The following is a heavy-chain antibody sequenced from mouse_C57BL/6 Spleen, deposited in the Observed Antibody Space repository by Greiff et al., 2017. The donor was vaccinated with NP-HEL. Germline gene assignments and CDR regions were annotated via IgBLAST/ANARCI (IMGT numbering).Heavy chain of an antibody. J-gene: IGHJ2*01. CDR1: GYAFSSSW. CDR2: IYPGDGDT. D-gene: IGHD3-3*01. Sequence: VQLQQSGPELMKPGASVKISCKASGYAFSSSWMNWVKQRPGKGLEWIGRIYPGDGDTNYNGKFKGKATLTADKSSSTAYLQLSSLTSEDSAVYFCAREGDVGYWGQGTTLTVSS. V-gene: IGHV1-82*01. CDR3: AREGDVGY.